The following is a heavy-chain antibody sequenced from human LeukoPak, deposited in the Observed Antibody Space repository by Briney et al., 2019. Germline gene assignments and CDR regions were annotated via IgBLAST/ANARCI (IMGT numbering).Heavy chain of an antibody. Sequence: PSETLSLTCTVSGDSISSYYWSWIRQPPGKGLEWIGYIYYSGSTNYNPSLKGRLTISVDTSKNQLSLKLSSVTAADTAVYYCARAKKAVAGFFDYWGQGTLVTVSS. J-gene: IGHJ4*02. CDR3: ARAKKAVAGFFDY. V-gene: IGHV4-59*01. CDR2: IYYSGST. CDR1: GDSISSYY. D-gene: IGHD6-19*01.